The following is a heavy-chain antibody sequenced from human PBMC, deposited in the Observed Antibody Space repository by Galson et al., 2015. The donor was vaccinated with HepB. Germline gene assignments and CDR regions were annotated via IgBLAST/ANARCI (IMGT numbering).Heavy chain of an antibody. V-gene: IGHV3-23*01. CDR1: GFTFSSYA. CDR3: AKGSQSSGWDYPQNDY. CDR2: ISGSGGST. J-gene: IGHJ4*02. D-gene: IGHD6-19*01. Sequence: SLRLSCAASGFTFSSYAMSWVRQAPGKGLEWVSAISGSGGSTYYADSVKGRFTISRDNSKNTLYLQMNSLRAEDTAVYYCAKGSQSSGWDYPQNDYWGQGTLVTVSS.